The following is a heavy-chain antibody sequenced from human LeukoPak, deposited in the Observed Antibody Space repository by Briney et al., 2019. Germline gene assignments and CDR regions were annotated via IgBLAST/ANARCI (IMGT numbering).Heavy chain of an antibody. V-gene: IGHV3-15*01. D-gene: IGHD6-13*01. Sequence: PGGSLRLSCAASGFTFSNAWMSWVRQAPGKGLEWVARIKSETHGGTTDYAAPVKGRFTVSRDDSENTLYLQMNSLGTEDTAVYYCAKHLQTAAGIRRGGMDVWGQGTTVTVSS. J-gene: IGHJ6*02. CDR2: IKSETHGGTT. CDR1: GFTFSNAW. CDR3: AKHLQTAAGIRRGGMDV.